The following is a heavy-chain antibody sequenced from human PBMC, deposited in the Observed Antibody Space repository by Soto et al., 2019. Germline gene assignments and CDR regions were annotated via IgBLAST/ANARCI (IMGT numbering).Heavy chain of an antibody. CDR2: IWYDGSNK. D-gene: IGHD3-22*01. Sequence: QVQLVESGGGVVQPGRSLRLSCAASGFTFSSYGMHWVRQAPGKGLVWVAVIWYDGSNKYYADSVKGRFTISRDNSKNTLYLQMNSLRAEDTAVYYCARDLRYYYGAYYYYYGMDVWGQGTTVTVSS. CDR1: GFTFSSYG. CDR3: ARDLRYYYGAYYYYYGMDV. V-gene: IGHV3-33*01. J-gene: IGHJ6*02.